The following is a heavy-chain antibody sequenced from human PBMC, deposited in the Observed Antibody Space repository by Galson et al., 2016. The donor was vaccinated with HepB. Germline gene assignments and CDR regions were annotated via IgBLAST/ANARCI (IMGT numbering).Heavy chain of an antibody. D-gene: IGHD3-10*01. CDR1: GGSFSDSS. V-gene: IGHV4-34*01. J-gene: IGHJ3*02. CDR2: INHSGNT. Sequence: SETLSLTCAVYGGSFSDSSWSWIRKPPGKGLEWMGEINHSGNTNYNPYLKRRVTISVDTSKNQFSLKLSSVTAADTAVYYCARGGRPRIWGKGTMVTVSS. CDR3: ARGGRPRI.